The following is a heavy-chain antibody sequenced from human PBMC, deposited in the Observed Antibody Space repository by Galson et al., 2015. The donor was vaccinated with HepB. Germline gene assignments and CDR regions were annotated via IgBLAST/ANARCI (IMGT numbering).Heavy chain of an antibody. CDR1: GGSFSGYY. Sequence: ETLSLTCTVYGGSFSGYYWSWIRRPPGKGLEWIGEINHSGSTNYNPSLKSRVTISVDTSKNQFSLKLSSVTAADTAVYYCARRPYYYGMDVWGQGTTVTVSS. J-gene: IGHJ6*02. CDR3: ARRPYYYGMDV. CDR2: INHSGST. V-gene: IGHV4-34*01.